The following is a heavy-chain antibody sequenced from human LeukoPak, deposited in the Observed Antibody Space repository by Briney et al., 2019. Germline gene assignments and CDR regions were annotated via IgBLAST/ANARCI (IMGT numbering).Heavy chain of an antibody. CDR3: AETPNRRGDWFDP. J-gene: IGHJ5*02. Sequence: SETLSLTCTVSGGSISSYYWSWIRQPPGKGLEWIGYIYYSGSTNYNPSLKSRVTISVDTSKNQFSLKLSSVTAADTAVYYCAETPNRRGDWFDPLGQGTLVTVSS. CDR2: IYYSGST. V-gene: IGHV4-59*08. D-gene: IGHD3-10*01. CDR1: GGSISSYY.